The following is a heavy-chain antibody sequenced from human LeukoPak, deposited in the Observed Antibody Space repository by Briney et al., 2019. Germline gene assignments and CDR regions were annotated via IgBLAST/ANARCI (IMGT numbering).Heavy chain of an antibody. CDR1: GFTFNNYV. CDR3: ARDLKGYSDYEFSDY. J-gene: IGHJ4*02. Sequence: GGSLRLSCAASGFTFNNYVMSWVRQAPGKGLERVSTISGSGGDIYYAESVKGRFTISRDTSNNTLYLQMNSLRAEDTAFYYCARDLKGYSDYEFSDYWGQGTLVTVSS. D-gene: IGHD5-12*01. CDR2: ISGSGGDI. V-gene: IGHV3-23*01.